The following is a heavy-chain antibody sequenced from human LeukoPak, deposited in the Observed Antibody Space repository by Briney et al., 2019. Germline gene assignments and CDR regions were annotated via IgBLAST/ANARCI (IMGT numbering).Heavy chain of an antibody. V-gene: IGHV3-74*01. CDR3: LRGGGGSSYGQFDY. CDR1: GFSFSDFC. Sequence: PGGSLRLSCAASGFSFSDFCIHWVRQAPGQGLVWVSRIHPAGSDTNYADSVKGRFTIYRDNAKNTVYLHMNSLGVEDTAVYYCLRGGGGSSYGQFDYWGQGTLVTVSS. CDR2: IHPAGSDT. D-gene: IGHD1-26*01. J-gene: IGHJ4*02.